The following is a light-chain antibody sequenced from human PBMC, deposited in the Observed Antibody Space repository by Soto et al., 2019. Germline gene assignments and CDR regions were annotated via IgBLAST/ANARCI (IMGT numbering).Light chain of an antibody. CDR1: QSIDNRY. J-gene: IGKJ1*01. Sequence: EIVLTQSPGTLSSSPGERATLSCRASQSIDNRYLAWYQHKPGQAPRLLIYATSSRATGIPDRFGGSGSGTDFTLTINTLEPEDFAVYYCQLYFGSSWTFGQGTKVDIK. CDR2: ATS. V-gene: IGKV3-20*01. CDR3: QLYFGSSWT.